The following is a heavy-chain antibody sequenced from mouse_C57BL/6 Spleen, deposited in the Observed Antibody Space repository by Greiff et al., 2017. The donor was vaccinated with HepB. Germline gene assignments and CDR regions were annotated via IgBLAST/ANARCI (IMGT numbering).Heavy chain of an antibody. Sequence: QVHVKQSGAELVRPGASVTLSCKASGYTFTDYEMHWVKQTPVHGLEWIGAIDPETGGTAYNQKFKGKAILTADKSSSTAYMELRSLTSEDSAVYYCTTLNYDGYFWFAYWGQGTLVTVSA. CDR1: GYTFTDYE. CDR2: IDPETGGT. V-gene: IGHV1-15*01. CDR3: TTLNYDGYFWFAY. D-gene: IGHD2-3*01. J-gene: IGHJ3*01.